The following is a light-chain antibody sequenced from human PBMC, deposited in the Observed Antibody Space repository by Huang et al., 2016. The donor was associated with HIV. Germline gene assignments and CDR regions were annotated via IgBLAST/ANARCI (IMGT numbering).Light chain of an antibody. CDR3: QQYGSSPIT. J-gene: IGKJ5*01. V-gene: IGKV3D-20*01. CDR1: QSVSSSY. CDR2: DAP. Sequence: EIVLTQSPATLSLSPGERATLSCRASQSVSSSYLAWYQQKPGLAPRLHNSDAPSRATGIPDRFSGSGSGTDFTLTISRLEPEDFAVYYCQQYGSSPITFGQGTRLEIK.